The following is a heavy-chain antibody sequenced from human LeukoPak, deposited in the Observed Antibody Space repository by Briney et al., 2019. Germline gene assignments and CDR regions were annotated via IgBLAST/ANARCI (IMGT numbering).Heavy chain of an antibody. D-gene: IGHD4-17*01. CDR1: GFTFSSYA. CDR2: VSGSGGST. Sequence: GGSLRLSCAASGFTFSSYAMSWVRQAPGKGLELVSAVSGSGGSTYYADSVKGRFTISIDNSKNTLYLQMNSLRAEDTAVYYCANHDYGDYLDYWGQGTLVTVSS. CDR3: ANHDYGDYLDY. J-gene: IGHJ4*02. V-gene: IGHV3-23*01.